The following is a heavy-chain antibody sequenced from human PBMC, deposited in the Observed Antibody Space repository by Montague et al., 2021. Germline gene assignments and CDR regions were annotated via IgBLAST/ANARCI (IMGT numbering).Heavy chain of an antibody. D-gene: IGHD2-8*01. V-gene: IGHV4-30-4*08. CDR1: GGSVSTGNYY. CDR3: ARVKMGYDP. CDR2: ISYSGST. Sequence: TLSLTCNVSGGSVSTGNYYWTWIRQPPGKGLEWIGYISYSGSTYYNPSLKSRVTISVDTSKNQLFLRLGSVTAADTAVYLCARVKMGYDPWGQGTLVTVSS. J-gene: IGHJ5*02.